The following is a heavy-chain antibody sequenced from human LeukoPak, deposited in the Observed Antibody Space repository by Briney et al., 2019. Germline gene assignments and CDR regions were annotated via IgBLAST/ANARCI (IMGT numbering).Heavy chain of an antibody. Sequence: ASVKVSCKASGYTFTGYYMHWVRQAPGQGLEWMGRINPNSGGTNYAQKFQGRVTMTRNTSISTAYMELSSLRSEDTAVYYCARGQASSGYEVNFDYWGQGTLVTVSS. D-gene: IGHD5-12*01. CDR1: GYTFTGYY. CDR3: ARGQASSGYEVNFDY. J-gene: IGHJ4*02. CDR2: INPNSGGT. V-gene: IGHV1-2*06.